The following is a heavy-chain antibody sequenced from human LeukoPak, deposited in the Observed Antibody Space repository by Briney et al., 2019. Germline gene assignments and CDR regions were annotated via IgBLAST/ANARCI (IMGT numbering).Heavy chain of an antibody. CDR2: IYPGDSDT. D-gene: IGHD5-18*01. CDR3: ARHSLRGYSYGYGYDY. V-gene: IGHV5-51*01. Sequence: GESLQISCKGSGYTFSNYWIGWVRPLPGKGLEWMGIIYPGDSDTRYSPSFQGQVTISADQSISTAYLQWSSLKASDTAMYYCARHSLRGYSYGYGYDYWGQGTLVTVSS. J-gene: IGHJ4*02. CDR1: GYTFSNYW.